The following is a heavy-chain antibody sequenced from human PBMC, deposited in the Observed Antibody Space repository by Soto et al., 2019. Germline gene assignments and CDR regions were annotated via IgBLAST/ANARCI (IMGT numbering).Heavy chain of an antibody. D-gene: IGHD6-13*01. V-gene: IGHV3-9*01. Sequence: EVQMVESGGGLVQPGRSLRLSCAASGFIFDDYGMHWVRQAPGKGLEWVSGISWNSGSTAYADSVKGRFTISRDNAKKYLYLQMNSLRAEDTAVYYCAKGLRSLIAAIGTWFDRWGQGTLVTVSS. CDR1: GFIFDDYG. J-gene: IGHJ5*02. CDR3: AKGLRSLIAAIGTWFDR. CDR2: ISWNSGST.